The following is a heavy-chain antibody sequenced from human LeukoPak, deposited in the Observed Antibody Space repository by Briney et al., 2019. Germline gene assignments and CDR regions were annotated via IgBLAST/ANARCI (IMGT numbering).Heavy chain of an antibody. V-gene: IGHV3-30*04. Sequence: GGSLRLYCAASGFTFSSYAMHWVRQAPGKGLEWVGVISYDGSNKYYADSVKGRFTISRDNSKNTLYLQMNSLRAEDTAVYYCARDRSRAAAGTFDYWGQGTLVTVSS. CDR2: ISYDGSNK. CDR3: ARDRSRAAAGTFDY. CDR1: GFTFSSYA. J-gene: IGHJ4*02. D-gene: IGHD6-13*01.